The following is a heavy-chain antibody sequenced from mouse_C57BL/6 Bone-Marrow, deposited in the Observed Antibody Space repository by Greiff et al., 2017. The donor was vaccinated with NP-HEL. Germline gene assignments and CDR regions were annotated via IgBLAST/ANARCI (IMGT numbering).Heavy chain of an antibody. J-gene: IGHJ2*01. CDR2: IYPGNSDT. V-gene: IGHV1-5*01. D-gene: IGHD2-2*01. Sequence: EVQLQQSGTVLARPGASVKMSCKTSGYTFTSYWMHWVKQRPGQGLEWIGAIYPGNSDTSYNQKFKGKAKLTAVTSASTAYMERSSLTNEDSAVYYWTRNGYRLCYFDYWVQGTTLTVSS. CDR3: TRNGYRLCYFDY. CDR1: GYTFTSYW.